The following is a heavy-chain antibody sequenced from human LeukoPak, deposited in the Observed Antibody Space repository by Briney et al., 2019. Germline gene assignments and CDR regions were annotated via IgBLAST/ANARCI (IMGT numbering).Heavy chain of an antibody. J-gene: IGHJ6*03. V-gene: IGHV3-74*01. D-gene: IGHD3-3*01. Sequence: GGSLRLSCVTSGFTFSGYWMHWVRQGPEKGLELVSRIDNDGHGIIYADSVKGRFTTSRDNVKNTLYLQRNSLRVEDTAVYYCAAGGGWDPSFGVVTHIDAWGKGTTV. CDR2: IDNDGHGI. CDR3: AAGGGWDPSFGVVTHIDA. CDR1: GFTFSGYW.